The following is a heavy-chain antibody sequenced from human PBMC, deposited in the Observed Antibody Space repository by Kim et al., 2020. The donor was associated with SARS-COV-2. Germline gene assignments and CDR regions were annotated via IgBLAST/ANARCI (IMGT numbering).Heavy chain of an antibody. CDR2: VSHDGSET. D-gene: IGHD3-10*01. V-gene: IGHV3-30*03. J-gene: IGHJ6*02. CDR1: GFTFSSYD. Sequence: GGSLRLSCAASGFTFSSYDIHWVRQAPGKGLEWVALVSHDGSETSHADSVKGRFTISRDNSKKNLYLQMNSLRHEDTAVNYCARVGPMVRRIIVNYYAMDVWGHGTTVTVSS. CDR3: ARVGPMVRRIIVNYYAMDV.